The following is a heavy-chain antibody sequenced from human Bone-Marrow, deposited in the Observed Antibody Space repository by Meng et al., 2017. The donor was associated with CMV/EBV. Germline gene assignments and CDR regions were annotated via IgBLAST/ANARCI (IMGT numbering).Heavy chain of an antibody. J-gene: IGHJ6*02. CDR2: ISSDGTDI. D-gene: IGHD2-2*01. V-gene: IGHV3-74*03. CDR1: GFDFSIYW. Sequence: GGSLRLSCAASGFDFSIYWMHWVRQVPGKGLLWVSRISSDGTDIKYADSVRGRFTISRDNAKNSLYLQMNSLRAEDTAVYYCASSSTTLYGMDVWGQGTTVTVSS. CDR3: ASSSTTLYGMDV.